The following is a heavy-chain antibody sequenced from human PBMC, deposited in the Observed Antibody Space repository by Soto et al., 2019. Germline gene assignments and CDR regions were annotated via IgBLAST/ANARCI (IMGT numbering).Heavy chain of an antibody. Sequence: PGGSLRLSCAASGFSFSSFAMHWVRQAPGKGLEWVAVIWYDGSNNHYGDSVKGRFTISRDNSKNTLYLQMNSLRAEDTAVYYCARDSMGSSWLRGPHYWGQGTLVTVSS. V-gene: IGHV3-33*01. CDR3: ARDSMGSSWLRGPHY. CDR1: GFSFSSFA. CDR2: IWYDGSNN. J-gene: IGHJ4*02. D-gene: IGHD6-13*01.